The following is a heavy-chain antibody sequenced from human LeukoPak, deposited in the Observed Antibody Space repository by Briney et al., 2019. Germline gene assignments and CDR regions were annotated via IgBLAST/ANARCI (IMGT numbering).Heavy chain of an antibody. CDR3: ARFINAYSGRGDY. Sequence: GGSLRLSCAASGFTFSSYAMSWVRQAPGKGLEWVSAISGSGGSTYYADSVKGRFTISRDNSKNTLYLQMNSLRAEDTAVYYCARFINAYSGRGDYWGQGTLVTVSS. V-gene: IGHV3-23*01. CDR1: GFTFSSYA. D-gene: IGHD1-26*01. J-gene: IGHJ4*02. CDR2: ISGSGGST.